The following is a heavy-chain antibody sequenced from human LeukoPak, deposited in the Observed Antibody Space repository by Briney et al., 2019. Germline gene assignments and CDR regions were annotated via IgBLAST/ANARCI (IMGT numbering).Heavy chain of an antibody. D-gene: IGHD4-17*01. Sequence: ASMKVSCKASGYTFTNYDINWVRQATGQELEWMGWMNPDSGNTGYAQKFQGRVTITKDESTRTVYLELTSLTSDDTAVYYCARDVHGDYGSGWFDPWGQGTLVSVSS. J-gene: IGHJ5*02. CDR1: GYTFTNYD. CDR3: ARDVHGDYGSGWFDP. V-gene: IGHV1-8*03. CDR2: MNPDSGNT.